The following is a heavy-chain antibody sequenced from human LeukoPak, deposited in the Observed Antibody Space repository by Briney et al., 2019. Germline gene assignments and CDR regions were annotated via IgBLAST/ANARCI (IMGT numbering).Heavy chain of an antibody. D-gene: IGHD2-2*02. CDR2: MNPNSGNT. J-gene: IGHJ4*02. CDR3: ARGTPYCSSASCYNY. V-gene: IGHV1-8*02. CDR1: GGTFSSYA. Sequence: ASVKVSCKASGGTFSSYAISWVRQAPGQGLEWMGWMNPNSGNTGYAQRFQGRVSMTRDTSTNTAYMELSSLRSEDTAMYYCARGTPYCSSASCYNYWGQGTLVTVSS.